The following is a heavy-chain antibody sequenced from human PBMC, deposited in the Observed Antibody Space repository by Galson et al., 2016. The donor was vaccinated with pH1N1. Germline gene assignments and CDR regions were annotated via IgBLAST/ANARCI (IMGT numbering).Heavy chain of an antibody. D-gene: IGHD2-15*01. CDR2: IYPGDSDT. J-gene: IGHJ3*02. CDR3: ASGGYCSGGSCYSAAFDI. V-gene: IGHV5-51*03. Sequence: QSGAEVKKPGESLKISCKGSGYNFTSYWIGWVRQMPGKGLEWMGIIYPGDSDTRYSPSFQGQVTISADKSISTAYLQWSSLKASDTAMYYCASGGYCSGGSCYSAAFDIWGQGTMVTVSS. CDR1: GYNFTSYW.